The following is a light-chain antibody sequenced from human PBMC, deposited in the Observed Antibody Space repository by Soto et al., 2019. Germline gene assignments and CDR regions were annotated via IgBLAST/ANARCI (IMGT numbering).Light chain of an antibody. CDR2: KAS. CDR1: QSISSW. CDR3: QQFNTDSWT. Sequence: DIQMTHSPSTLSASVGDIVTITCRSSQSISSWLAWYQQKPGMAPKLLIYKASSLGSGVPSRFSGSGSGTEFTLTISSLQPDDFETYYCQQFNTDSWTFGQGTKVDIK. J-gene: IGKJ1*01. V-gene: IGKV1-5*03.